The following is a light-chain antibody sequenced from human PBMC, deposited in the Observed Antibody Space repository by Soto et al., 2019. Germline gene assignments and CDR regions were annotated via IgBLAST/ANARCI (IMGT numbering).Light chain of an antibody. CDR1: QGIGSS. CDR3: QKYTTSPTT. J-gene: IGKJ1*01. V-gene: IGKV1-13*02. CDR2: DAS. Sequence: AIQLTQPRSSLCASFGHRFSITCLASQGIGSSLAWYQLKPGAAPALLIYDASTRESGVPARFSGSRSGTDFTLTISSLEPEDFAAYYCQKYTTSPTTFGQGTKVDIK.